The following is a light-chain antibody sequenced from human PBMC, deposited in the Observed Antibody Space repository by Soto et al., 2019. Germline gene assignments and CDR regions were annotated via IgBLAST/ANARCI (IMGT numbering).Light chain of an antibody. CDR1: QSVSSIY. CDR3: QQYIDWPPYT. J-gene: IGKJ2*01. CDR2: GVS. Sequence: EIVLTQSPGTLSLSPGERATLSCRASQSVSSIYFAWYQQKRGQAPRLLIYGVSSRATGIPDRFSGSGSGTDFTLTISSLQSEDFAVYYCQQYIDWPPYTFGQGAKVDIK. V-gene: IGKV3-20*01.